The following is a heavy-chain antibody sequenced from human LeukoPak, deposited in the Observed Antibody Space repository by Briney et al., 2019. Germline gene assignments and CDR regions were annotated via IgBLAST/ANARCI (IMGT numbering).Heavy chain of an antibody. V-gene: IGHV4-39*01. CDR2: MYYSGNT. Sequence: SETLSLTCTVSGGSISSGHYWWGWIRQPPGKGLDWIGSMYYSGNTHYNPSIQSRVTVSVDTSKNQFSLKLTSVTAADTAVYYCVRQRGVGSWSFDYWGQGNLVTVSS. D-gene: IGHD2-15*01. CDR1: GGSISSGHYW. CDR3: VRQRGVGSWSFDY. J-gene: IGHJ4*02.